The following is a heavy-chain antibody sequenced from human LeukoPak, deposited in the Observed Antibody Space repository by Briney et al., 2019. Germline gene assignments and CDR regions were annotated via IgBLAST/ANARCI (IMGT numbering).Heavy chain of an antibody. CDR3: ARAYGDNDY. D-gene: IGHD4-17*01. Sequence: SETLSLTCAVYGGSLSGYYWSWIRQPPGKGLEWIGEINHSGSTNYNPSLKSRVTISVDTSKNQFSLKLSSVTSADTAVYYCARAYGDNDYWGQGTLVTVSS. CDR2: INHSGST. V-gene: IGHV4-34*01. CDR1: GGSLSGYY. J-gene: IGHJ4*02.